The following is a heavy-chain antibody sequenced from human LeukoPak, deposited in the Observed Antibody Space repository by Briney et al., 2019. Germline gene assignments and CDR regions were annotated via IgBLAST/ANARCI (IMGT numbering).Heavy chain of an antibody. CDR2: IIPIFGTA. V-gene: IGHV1-69*05. CDR3: ARVRDCSSTSCYGWDY. CDR1: GGTFSCYA. J-gene: IGHJ4*02. D-gene: IGHD2-2*01. Sequence: SVKVSCKASGGTFSCYAISWVRQAPGQGLEWMGGIIPIFGTANYAQKFQGRVTITTDESTSTAYMELSSLRSEDTAVYYCARVRDCSSTSCYGWDYWGQGTLVAVSS.